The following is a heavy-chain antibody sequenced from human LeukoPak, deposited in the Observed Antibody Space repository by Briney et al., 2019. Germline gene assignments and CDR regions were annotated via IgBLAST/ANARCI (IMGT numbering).Heavy chain of an antibody. V-gene: IGHV1-69*05. Sequence: SVKVSCKASGGTFSSYAISWVRQAPGQGPEWMGGIIPIFGTANYAQKFQGRVTITTDESTSTAYMELSSLRSEDTAVYYCARDRSEQWLVPGHFDYWGQGTLVTVSS. CDR3: ARDRSEQWLVPGHFDY. CDR2: IIPIFGTA. J-gene: IGHJ4*02. CDR1: GGTFSSYA. D-gene: IGHD6-19*01.